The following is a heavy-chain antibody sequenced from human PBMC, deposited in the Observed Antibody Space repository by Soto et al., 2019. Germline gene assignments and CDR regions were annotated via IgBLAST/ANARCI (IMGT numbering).Heavy chain of an antibody. D-gene: IGHD6-13*01. Sequence: XESLKISCKGSGYSFTSYWIGWVRQMPGKGLEWMGIIYPGDSDTRYSPSFQGQVTISADKSISTAYLQWSSLKASDTAMYYCARHPPSIAAAGTGWFDHWGQGTLVTVSS. CDR3: ARHPPSIAAAGTGWFDH. CDR2: IYPGDSDT. V-gene: IGHV5-51*01. CDR1: GYSFTSYW. J-gene: IGHJ5*02.